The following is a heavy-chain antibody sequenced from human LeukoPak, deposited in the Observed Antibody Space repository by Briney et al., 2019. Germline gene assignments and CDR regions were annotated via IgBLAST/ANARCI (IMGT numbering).Heavy chain of an antibody. CDR3: AKDRWLLNAFDI. D-gene: IGHD5-12*01. J-gene: IGHJ3*02. CDR2: ISGSGGST. CDR1: GFTFSSYA. V-gene: IGHV3-23*01. Sequence: GGSLRLSCAASGFTFSSYAMSWVRQAPGKGLEWVSAISGSGGSTYYADSVKGRFTISRDNSKNTLYLQMNSLRAEDAAVYYCAKDRWLLNAFDIWGQGTMVTVSS.